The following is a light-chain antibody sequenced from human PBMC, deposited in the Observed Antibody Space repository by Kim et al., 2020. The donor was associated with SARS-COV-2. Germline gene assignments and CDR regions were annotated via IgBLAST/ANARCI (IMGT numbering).Light chain of an antibody. CDR2: VKN. V-gene: IGLV3-19*01. CDR3: NARDTADNVV. J-gene: IGLJ2*01. Sequence: VAWRQAVRITGRADSLRSDYATCIQLKPAQAPIFVIYVKNTRPPGIPDRFSVSSSGNTASLTITGTQASDVADFYCNARDTADNVVFGGGTQLTFL. CDR1: SLRSDY.